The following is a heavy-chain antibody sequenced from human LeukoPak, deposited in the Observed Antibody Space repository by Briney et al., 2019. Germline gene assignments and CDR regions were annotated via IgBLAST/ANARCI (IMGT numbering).Heavy chain of an antibody. V-gene: IGHV4-34*01. CDR2: VTDGGYT. Sequence: SETLSLTCAIYGASLNDYWWTWVRQPPGAGLEWIGEVTDGGYTNYKSSLKSRVSISVDISKNQFSLRLPSVTAADTAMYFCARITARGGSDNAFDVWGQGTMIIVSS. CDR1: GASLNDYW. J-gene: IGHJ3*01. D-gene: IGHD2-15*01. CDR3: ARITARGGSDNAFDV.